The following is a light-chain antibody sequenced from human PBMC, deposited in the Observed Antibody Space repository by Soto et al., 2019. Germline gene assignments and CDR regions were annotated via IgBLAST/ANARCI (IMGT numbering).Light chain of an antibody. CDR3: QQYGASPPYT. CDR2: AAS. Sequence: EIVLTQSPGTLSLSPGERATLSCRASRSFASSYLAWYQHKPGQAPRLLIYAASIRATGVPDRFSGSGSGPVFTLTISRLEPEDSAVYYCQQYGASPPYTFGQGTKVEIK. CDR1: RSFASSY. J-gene: IGKJ2*01. V-gene: IGKV3-20*01.